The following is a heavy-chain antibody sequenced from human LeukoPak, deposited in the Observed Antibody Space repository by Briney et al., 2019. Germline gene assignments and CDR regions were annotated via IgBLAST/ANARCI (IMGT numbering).Heavy chain of an antibody. V-gene: IGHV3-30*18. CDR1: GFTFSSYG. CDR3: AKDSLGGRNYFHY. J-gene: IGHJ4*02. Sequence: PGGSLRLSCAASGFTFSSYGMHWVRQAAGKGLEWVAIISYDGSNKYYADSVKGRFTISRDNSKNTLYLQMNSLRAEDTAVYYCAKDSLGGRNYFHYWGQGTLVTVSS. D-gene: IGHD1-26*01. CDR2: ISYDGSNK.